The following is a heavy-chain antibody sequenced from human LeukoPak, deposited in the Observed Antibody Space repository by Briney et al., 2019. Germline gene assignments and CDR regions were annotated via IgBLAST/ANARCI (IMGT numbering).Heavy chain of an antibody. J-gene: IGHJ4*02. CDR3: ARDPTRRYDY. D-gene: IGHD5-24*01. Sequence: PGGALRLSCAAPWFTFSSHWMSWVRQAPGKGLEGVATIGQGKSEKYYLDSGKGRFTISRDDAKNSLYLQMNSLRAEDTAVYYCARDPTRRYDYWGQGTLVTISS. V-gene: IGHV3-7*01. CDR2: IGQGKSEK. CDR1: WFTFSSHW.